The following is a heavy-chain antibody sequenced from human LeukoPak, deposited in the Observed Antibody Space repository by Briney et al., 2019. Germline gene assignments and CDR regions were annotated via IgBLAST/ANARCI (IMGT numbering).Heavy chain of an antibody. V-gene: IGHV3-30*02. CDR2: IRYDGSNK. CDR3: AKVLGEYSIRSKPLDT. D-gene: IGHD6-13*01. Sequence: GGSLRLPCAASGFTFSAYGMHWVRQAPVKGLEWVAFIRYDGSNKYYPDSVRGRFTVSRDNSKNTLYLQMNSLRPEDTAIYYCAKVLGEYSIRSKPLDTWGQGILVTVSS. CDR1: GFTFSAYG. J-gene: IGHJ5*02.